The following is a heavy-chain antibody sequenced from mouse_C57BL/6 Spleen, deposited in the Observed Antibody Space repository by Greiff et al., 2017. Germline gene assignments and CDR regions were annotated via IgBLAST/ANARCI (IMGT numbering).Heavy chain of an antibody. V-gene: IGHV1-52*01. CDR3: ARGGTVVADDY. CDR1: GYTFTSYW. D-gene: IGHD1-1*01. CDR2: IDPSDSET. J-gene: IGHJ2*01. Sequence: QVQLQQPGAELVRPGSSVKLSCKASGYTFTSYWMHWVKQRPIQGLEWIGNIDPSDSETHYNQKFKDKATLTVDKSSSTAYMQLSSLTSEDSAVYYCARGGTVVADDYWCQGTTLTVSS.